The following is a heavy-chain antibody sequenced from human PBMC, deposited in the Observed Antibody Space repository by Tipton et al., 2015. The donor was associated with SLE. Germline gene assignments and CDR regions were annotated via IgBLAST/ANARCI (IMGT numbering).Heavy chain of an antibody. CDR1: GFTFSSYW. Sequence: SLRLSCAASGFTFSSYWMSWVRQAPGKGLEWVANINQDGSEKYYVDSVKGRFTISRDNAKNSLYLQMNSLRAEDTAVYYCARDRAAQYYSYYYMDVWGKGTTVTISS. V-gene: IGHV3-7*01. J-gene: IGHJ6*03. CDR2: INQDGSEK. D-gene: IGHD6-25*01. CDR3: ARDRAAQYYSYYYMDV.